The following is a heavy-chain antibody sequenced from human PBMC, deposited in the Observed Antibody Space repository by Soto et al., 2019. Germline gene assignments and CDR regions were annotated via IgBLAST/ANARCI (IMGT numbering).Heavy chain of an antibody. V-gene: IGHV1-46*01. Sequence: QVQLMQSGAEVKKPGASVKVSCKASGDTFTDYYIHWVRQAPGQVLEWMGTVNPSGGHTTYAQHLLGRVTMTRDTSTSTLDMELTSLTSDDTAIYYCARGGHVVVVTAALDYWGQGTLVTVSS. J-gene: IGHJ4*02. CDR2: VNPSGGHT. CDR3: ARGGHVVVVTAALDY. D-gene: IGHD2-21*02. CDR1: GDTFTDYY.